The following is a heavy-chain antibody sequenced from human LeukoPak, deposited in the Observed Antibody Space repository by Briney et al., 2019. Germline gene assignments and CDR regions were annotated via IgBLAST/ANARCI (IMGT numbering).Heavy chain of an antibody. V-gene: IGHV1-18*01. J-gene: IGHJ4*02. D-gene: IGHD3-16*01. CDR3: ARDLGRVGRGNDY. CDR2: ISAYTGNT. CDR1: GYTFISYG. Sequence: ASVKVSCMAPGYTFISYGISWVRQAPGQGLEWMGWISAYTGNTNYAQKLQGRVTMTTDTSTSTAYMELRSLRFDDTAVYYCARDLGRVGRGNDYWGQGTLVTVSS.